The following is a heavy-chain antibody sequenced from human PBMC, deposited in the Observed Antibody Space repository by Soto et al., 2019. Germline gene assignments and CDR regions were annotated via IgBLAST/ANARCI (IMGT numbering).Heavy chain of an antibody. J-gene: IGHJ4*02. CDR3: AKVRGFYYDSSRYHFDS. D-gene: IGHD3-22*01. V-gene: IGHV3-30*18. CDR1: GFTFSSYG. Sequence: PGGSLRLSCAASGFTFSSYGMHWVRQGPGKGLEWVAFVSYDGSDKYYADTVKGRFTISRDSFKNTLYLQMNSLRAEDTAVYYCAKVRGFYYDSSRYHFDSCGQGTLVTLSS. CDR2: VSYDGSDK.